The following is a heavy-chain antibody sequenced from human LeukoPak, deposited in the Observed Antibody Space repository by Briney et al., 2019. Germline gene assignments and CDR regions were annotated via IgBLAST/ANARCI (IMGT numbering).Heavy chain of an antibody. CDR3: VCVGPAFDY. Sequence: SVKVSCKASGGTFSSYAISWVRQAPGQGLEWMGRIIPILGMANYAQKFQGRGTITAARSTSTAYMDLRRLSLGATAAAECVCVGPAFDYWGQGTLVTVSS. J-gene: IGHJ4*02. CDR1: GGTFSSYA. V-gene: IGHV1-69*04. D-gene: IGHD1-26*01. CDR2: IIPILGMA.